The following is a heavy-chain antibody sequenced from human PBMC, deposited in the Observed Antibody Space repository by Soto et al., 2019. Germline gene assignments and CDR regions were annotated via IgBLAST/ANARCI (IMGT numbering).Heavy chain of an antibody. CDR1: GFTFRSHR. D-gene: IGHD5-12*01. CDR3: ARSVATTVDY. J-gene: IGHJ4*02. V-gene: IGHV3-74*01. CDR2: INSDGSST. Sequence: GGSVILSSAASGFTFRSHRLHSVRQAPGKGLVWVSRINSDGSSTSYADSVKGRFTISRDNAKNTLYLQMNSLRAEDTAVYYCARSVATTVDYWGQGTLVTVSS.